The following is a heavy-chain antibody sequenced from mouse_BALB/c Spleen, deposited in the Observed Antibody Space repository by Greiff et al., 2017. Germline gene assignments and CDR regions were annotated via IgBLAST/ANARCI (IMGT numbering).Heavy chain of an antibody. CDR3: ARGGAYGSSHYYAMDY. D-gene: IGHD1-1*01. J-gene: IGHJ4*01. Sequence: EVQLVESGPELVKPGASVKISCKASGYSFTGYFMNWVMQSHGKSLEWIGRINPYNGDTFYNQKFKGKATLTVDKSSSTAHMELRSLASEDSAVYYCARGGAYGSSHYYAMDYWGQGTSVTVSS. CDR1: GYSFTGYF. V-gene: IGHV1-20*02. CDR2: INPYNGDT.